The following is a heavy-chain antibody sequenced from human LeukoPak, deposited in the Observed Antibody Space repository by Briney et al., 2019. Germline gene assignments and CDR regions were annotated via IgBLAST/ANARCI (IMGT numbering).Heavy chain of an antibody. CDR1: GFTFTDYY. V-gene: IGHV3-11*01. CDR2: ISSTIITT. Sequence: PGGSLRLSCVASGFTFTDYYMSWIRQAPGKGLEWVSYISSTIITTYYADSAKGRFTISRDNAKNSLYLQMNSLRAEDTAVYYCVRSVYNWNDVDYWGQGTLVTVSS. CDR3: VRSVYNWNDVDY. D-gene: IGHD1-20*01. J-gene: IGHJ4*02.